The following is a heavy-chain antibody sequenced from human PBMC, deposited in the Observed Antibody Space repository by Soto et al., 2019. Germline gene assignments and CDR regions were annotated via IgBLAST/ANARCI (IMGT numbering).Heavy chain of an antibody. CDR3: ARDRTGAGNYFDY. J-gene: IGHJ4*02. CDR2: IYYSGST. V-gene: IGHV4-30-4*01. Sequence: QVQLQESGPGLVKPSQTLSLTCTVSGGSISSGDYYWSWIRQPPGKGLEWIGYIYYSGSTYYNPSLKSRVTLSVDTSKNQFSLKLSSVTVADTAVYYCARDRTGAGNYFDYWGQGTLVTVSS. CDR1: GGSISSGDYY. D-gene: IGHD7-27*01.